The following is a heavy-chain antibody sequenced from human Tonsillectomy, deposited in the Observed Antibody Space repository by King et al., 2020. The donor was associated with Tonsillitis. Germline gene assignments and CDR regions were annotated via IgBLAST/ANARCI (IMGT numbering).Heavy chain of an antibody. CDR2: IYHSRST. J-gene: IGHJ4*02. Sequence: LQLQDSGSGLVKPSQTLSLTCAVSGGSISSGGYSWSWIRQPPGQGLEWIGYIYHSRSTYYNPSLKSRVTISVARSKNQFYLKLSSVTAADTAVYDCARGSGSFSGEYFEYSGQGDLVTVSP. CDR3: ARGSGSFSGEYFEY. D-gene: IGHD1-26*01. CDR1: GGSISSGGYS. V-gene: IGHV4-30-2*01.